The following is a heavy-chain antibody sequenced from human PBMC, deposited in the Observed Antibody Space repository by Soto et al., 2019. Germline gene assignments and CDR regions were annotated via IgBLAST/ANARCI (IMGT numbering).Heavy chain of an antibody. D-gene: IGHD1-1*01. CDR2: ITPFNGNT. CDR1: GYTFTYRY. J-gene: IGHJ4*02. Sequence: SVKVSCKASGYTFTYRYLHWVRQAPGQALEWMGWITPFNGNTNYAQKFQDRVTITRDRSMSTAYMELSSLRSEDTAMYCCASPTRETGGYDYWGQGTLVTVSS. V-gene: IGHV1-45*02. CDR3: ASPTRETGGYDY.